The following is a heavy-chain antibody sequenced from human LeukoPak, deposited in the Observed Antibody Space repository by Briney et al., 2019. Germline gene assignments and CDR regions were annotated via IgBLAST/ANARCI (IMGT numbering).Heavy chain of an antibody. J-gene: IGHJ4*02. V-gene: IGHV3-11*01. Sequence: PGGSLRLSCAASGFTFSDYYMSWIRQAPGKGLEWVSYISSSGSTIYYADSVKGRFTISRDNAKNSLYLQMNSLRAEDTAVYYCARAKAVADYYFDYWGQGTLVTVSS. CDR3: ARAKAVADYYFDY. D-gene: IGHD6-19*01. CDR1: GFTFSDYY. CDR2: ISSSGSTI.